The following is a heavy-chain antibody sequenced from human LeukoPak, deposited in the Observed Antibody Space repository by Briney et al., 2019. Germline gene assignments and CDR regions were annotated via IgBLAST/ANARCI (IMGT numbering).Heavy chain of an antibody. V-gene: IGHV3-23*01. CDR3: ASSNYYDSSGYYYRVPNWFDP. D-gene: IGHD3-22*01. Sequence: TGGSLRLSCAASGFTFSSYAMNWVRQAPGKGLEWVSAISGSGGRTHYADSVKGRFTISRDNSKNTLYLQMNSLRAQDTAVYYCASSNYYDSSGYYYRVPNWFDPWGQGTLVTVSS. J-gene: IGHJ5*02. CDR1: GFTFSSYA. CDR2: ISGSGGRT.